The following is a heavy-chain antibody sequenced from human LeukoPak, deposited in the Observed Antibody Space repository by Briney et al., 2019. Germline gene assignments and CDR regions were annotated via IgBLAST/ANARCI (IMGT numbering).Heavy chain of an antibody. J-gene: IGHJ4*02. CDR3: AKGDTVFRGGPGY. CDR1: GFPFSHFV. D-gene: IGHD3-10*02. CDR2: MWAGGDNT. V-gene: IGHV3-23*01. Sequence: PGGSLRLSCAASGFPFSHFVMPGVRQARGKGLQWVSTMWAGGDNTLYADSVRGRFTISRDDSQNTLYVQVNSLRAEDTAFYYCAKGDTVFRGGPGYWGQGTLVTVS.